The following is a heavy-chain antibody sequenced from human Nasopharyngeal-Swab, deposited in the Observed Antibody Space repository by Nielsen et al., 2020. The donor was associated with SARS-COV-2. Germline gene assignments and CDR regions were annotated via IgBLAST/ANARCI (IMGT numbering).Heavy chain of an antibody. CDR2: ISDNGTT. D-gene: IGHD6-13*01. V-gene: IGHV3-11*01. J-gene: IGHJ5*01. CDR3: ARGPSNSRFDF. Sequence: GESLKISCAASGFTFTDYYMSWIRQAPGKGLEWISYISDNGTTKYADSVKGRFTISRDNAQNSVYLQLNSLRAEDPAVYYCARGPSNSRFDFWGQGSLVTVSS. CDR1: GFTFTDYY.